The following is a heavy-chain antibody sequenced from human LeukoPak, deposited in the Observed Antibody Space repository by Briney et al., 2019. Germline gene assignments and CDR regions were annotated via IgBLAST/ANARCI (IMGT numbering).Heavy chain of an antibody. CDR3: ASYRLDSSRYHYFDY. V-gene: IGHV1-69*05. Sequence: VASVKVSCKASGGTFSSYAISWVRQAPGQGLEWMGGIIPIFGTANYAQKFQGRVTITTDESTSTAYMELSSLRSEDTAVYYCASYRLDSSRYHYFDYWGQGTLVTVSS. D-gene: IGHD6-13*01. CDR2: IIPIFGTA. J-gene: IGHJ4*02. CDR1: GGTFSSYA.